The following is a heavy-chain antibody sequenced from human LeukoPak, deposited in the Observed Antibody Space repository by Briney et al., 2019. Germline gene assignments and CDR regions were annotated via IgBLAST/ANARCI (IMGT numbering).Heavy chain of an antibody. Sequence: SETLSLTCTVSGYSISSTYYWGWIRQPPGKGLEWIGTIYHSGSTYYNPSLKSRVTISVDTSKNQFSLKLSSVTAADTAVYYCARDRIAAAGYYMDVWGKGTTVTVSS. CDR1: GYSISSTYY. D-gene: IGHD6-13*01. CDR3: ARDRIAAAGYYMDV. J-gene: IGHJ6*03. V-gene: IGHV4-38-2*02. CDR2: IYHSGST.